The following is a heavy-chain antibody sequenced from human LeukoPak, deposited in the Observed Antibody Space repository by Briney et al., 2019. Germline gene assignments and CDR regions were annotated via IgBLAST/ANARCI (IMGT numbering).Heavy chain of an antibody. CDR3: ARESPNGDWNN. D-gene: IGHD1/OR15-1a*01. Sequence: SETLSLTCTLSGGSINNYYWSWIRQPAGKGLEWIGRIYSSGSTNYNSSLKSRVTMSVDTSKNQFSLKLRSVTAADTAVYYCARESPNGDWNNWGQGTLVTVSS. J-gene: IGHJ4*02. CDR2: IYSSGST. CDR1: GGSINNYY. V-gene: IGHV4-4*07.